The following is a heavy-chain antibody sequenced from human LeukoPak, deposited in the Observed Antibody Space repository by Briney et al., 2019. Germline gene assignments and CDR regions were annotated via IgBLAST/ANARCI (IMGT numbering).Heavy chain of an antibody. Sequence: ASVKVSCKASGYTFTGYYVHWVRQAPGQGLEWMGWINPNSGGTNYAQKFQGRVTMTRDTSISTAYMELSRLRSDDTAVYYCARASYGGNSEDYFDYWGQGTLVTVSS. J-gene: IGHJ4*02. CDR3: ARASYGGNSEDYFDY. D-gene: IGHD4-23*01. CDR2: INPNSGGT. V-gene: IGHV1-2*02. CDR1: GYTFTGYY.